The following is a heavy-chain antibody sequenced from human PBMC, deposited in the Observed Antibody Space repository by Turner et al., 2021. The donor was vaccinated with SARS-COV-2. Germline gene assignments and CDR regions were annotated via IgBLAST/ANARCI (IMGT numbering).Heavy chain of an antibody. J-gene: IGHJ4*02. D-gene: IGHD6-13*01. CDR3: TRRGIAAAGNDY. Sequence: VQLVESGGDFVHPGGSLRLSCVGSGFTFSDHWMHWVRQGPVKGLVWVSRISDDGSSASYGGSVRGRFTVSRDNAKNTLYLQMNSLRPDDTGVYYCTRRGIAAAGNDYWGQGTLVTVSS. CDR1: GFTFSDHW. V-gene: IGHV3-74*01. CDR2: ISDDGSSA.